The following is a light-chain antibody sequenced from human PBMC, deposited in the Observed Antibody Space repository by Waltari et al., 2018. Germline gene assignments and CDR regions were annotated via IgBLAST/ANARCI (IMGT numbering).Light chain of an antibody. J-gene: IGKJ1*01. V-gene: IGKV3-11*01. Sequence: EIVLTQSPATLSLSPGERATLSCRASQSVGTYLAWYQQKPGQAPRLLIYNASKRPTGIPTMFSGSGSGTDFTLTISSLEPEDFAVYYCQQRTNWSWTFGQGTKVEIK. CDR3: QQRTNWSWT. CDR1: QSVGTY. CDR2: NAS.